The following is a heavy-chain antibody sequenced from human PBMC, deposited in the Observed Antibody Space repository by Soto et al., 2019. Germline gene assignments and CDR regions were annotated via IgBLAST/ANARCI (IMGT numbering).Heavy chain of an antibody. D-gene: IGHD3-10*01. J-gene: IGHJ6*02. CDR1: GGSISSYY. CDR3: ARDGSEYYYGSGTARYGMDV. V-gene: IGHV4-59*01. Sequence: PSETLSLTCTVSGGSISSYYWSWIRQPPGKGLEWIGYIYYSGSTNYNPSLKSRVTISVDTSKNQFSLKLSSVTAADTAVYYCARDGSEYYYGSGTARYGMDVWGQGTTVTVSS. CDR2: IYYSGST.